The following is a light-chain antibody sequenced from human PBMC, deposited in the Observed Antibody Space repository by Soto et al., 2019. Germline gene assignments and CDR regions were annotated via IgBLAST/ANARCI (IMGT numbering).Light chain of an antibody. Sequence: QSVLTEPPSVSGAPGQRVTISCTESSSNIGAGYDVHWYQQLPGTAPKLLIYGNSNRPSGVPDRFSGAKSGTSGSLAITGLQAEDEADYYCPSYDSSLSGWVFGGGTKLTVL. V-gene: IGLV1-40*01. CDR1: SSNIGAGYD. CDR2: GNS. J-gene: IGLJ3*02. CDR3: PSYDSSLSGWV.